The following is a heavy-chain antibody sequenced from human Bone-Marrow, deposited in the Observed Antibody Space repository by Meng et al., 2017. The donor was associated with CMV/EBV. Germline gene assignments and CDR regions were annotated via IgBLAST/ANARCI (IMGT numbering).Heavy chain of an antibody. CDR3: ASGGAARSFDY. V-gene: IGHV1-69*05. D-gene: IGHD6-6*01. Sequence: SCKAYGGTFSSYAISWVRQAPGQGLEWMGGIIPIFGTANYAQKFQGRVTITTDESTSTAYMELSSLRSEDTAVYYCASGGAARSFDYWGQGTLVTISS. CDR1: GGTFSSYA. CDR2: IIPIFGTA. J-gene: IGHJ4*02.